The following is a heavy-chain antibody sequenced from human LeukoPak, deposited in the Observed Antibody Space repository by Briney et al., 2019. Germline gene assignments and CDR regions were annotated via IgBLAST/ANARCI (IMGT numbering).Heavy chain of an antibody. Sequence: GGSLRLSCAAYGFTFSIYSMNWVRQAPGKGLEWVSSITSSSSYIYYADSVKGRFTISRDNAKNSLYLQMNSLRAEDTAVYYCAREPYDILTGYLRYFDYWGQGTLVTVSS. CDR1: GFTFSIYS. V-gene: IGHV3-21*01. D-gene: IGHD3-9*01. CDR2: ITSSSSYI. J-gene: IGHJ4*02. CDR3: AREPYDILTGYLRYFDY.